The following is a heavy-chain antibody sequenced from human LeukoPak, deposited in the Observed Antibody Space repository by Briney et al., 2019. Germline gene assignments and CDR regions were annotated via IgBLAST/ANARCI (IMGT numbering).Heavy chain of an antibody. J-gene: IGHJ4*02. CDR3: ARVVDGYNGYYFDY. CDR1: GGTFSSYA. D-gene: IGHD5-24*01. V-gene: IGHV1-69*04. Sequence: SVKVSCKASGGTFSSYAISWVRQAPGQGLEWVGRIIPILGIANYAQKFQGRVTITADKSTSTAYMELSSLRSEDTAVYYCARVVDGYNGYYFDYWGQGTLVTVSS. CDR2: IIPILGIA.